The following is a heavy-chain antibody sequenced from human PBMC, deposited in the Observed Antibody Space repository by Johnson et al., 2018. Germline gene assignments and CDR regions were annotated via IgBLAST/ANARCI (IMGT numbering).Heavy chain of an antibody. V-gene: IGHV3-43*01. CDR1: GFTFDDYT. CDR3: ANGDSSFGAFDI. J-gene: IGHJ3*02. D-gene: IGHD3-22*01. CDR2: ISWDGGST. Sequence: VQLVQSGGGLVQPGRSXRLSCAASGFTFDDYTMHWVRQAPGKGLEWVSLISWDGGSTSYADSVKGRFTISRDNSKNSLYLQMNSLRTEDTTLYYCANGDSSFGAFDIWGQGKMVTVSS.